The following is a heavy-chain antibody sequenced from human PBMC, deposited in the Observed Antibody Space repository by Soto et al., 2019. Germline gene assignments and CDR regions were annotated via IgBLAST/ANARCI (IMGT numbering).Heavy chain of an antibody. CDR1: GFTFSNYA. Sequence: GSLRLSCAASGFTFSNYAMSWVRQAPGKGLEWVSAISGSGGSTYYADSVKGRFTISRDNSKNTLYLQMDSLRAEDTAVYYCAKYMITFGGVIASDYWGQGTLVTVSS. CDR3: AKYMITFGGVIASDY. J-gene: IGHJ4*02. D-gene: IGHD3-16*02. CDR2: ISGSGGST. V-gene: IGHV3-23*01.